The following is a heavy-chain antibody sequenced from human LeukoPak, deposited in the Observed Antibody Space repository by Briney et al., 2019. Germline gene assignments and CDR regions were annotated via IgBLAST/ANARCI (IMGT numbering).Heavy chain of an antibody. CDR3: ARDPTYGDLGPHYFDY. Sequence: SETLSLTCTVSGGSISSSSYYWGWIRQPPGTGLEWIGSIYYSGSTYYNPSLKSRVTISVDTSKNQFSLKLSSVTAADTAVYYCARDPTYGDLGPHYFDYWGQGTLVTVSS. CDR1: GGSISSSSYY. D-gene: IGHD4-17*01. V-gene: IGHV4-39*07. CDR2: IYYSGST. J-gene: IGHJ4*02.